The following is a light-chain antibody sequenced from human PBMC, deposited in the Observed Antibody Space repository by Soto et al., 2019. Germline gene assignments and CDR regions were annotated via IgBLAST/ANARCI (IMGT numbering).Light chain of an antibody. CDR2: GAS. V-gene: IGKV3-15*01. J-gene: IGKJ2*01. CDR3: QQYNIWPLYT. Sequence: EIVMTQSPATLSVSPGERATLSCRASQSITTHLAWYQQKPGQAPRLLIYGASTRATGIPARFSGSGSGTEFTLTISSLQSADSAVYYCQQYNIWPLYTFGQGTKVDIK. CDR1: QSITTH.